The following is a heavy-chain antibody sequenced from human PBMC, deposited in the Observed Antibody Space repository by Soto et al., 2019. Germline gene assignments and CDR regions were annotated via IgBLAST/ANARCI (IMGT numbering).Heavy chain of an antibody. CDR3: ARDDDYAGNGLDY. Sequence: QVQLVESGGGVVQPGRSLRLSCAASGFRFSAYGMHWVRQAPGEGLEWVAVILKDGSHKHYADSVKDRFTISRDNSKNTLYLQMNSLRAEDTAVYYCARDDDYAGNGLDYWGQGTLVSVSP. J-gene: IGHJ4*02. CDR1: GFRFSAYG. CDR2: ILKDGSHK. V-gene: IGHV3-33*05. D-gene: IGHD4-17*01.